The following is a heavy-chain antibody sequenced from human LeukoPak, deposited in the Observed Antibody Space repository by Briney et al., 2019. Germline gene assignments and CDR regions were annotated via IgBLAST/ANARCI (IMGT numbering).Heavy chain of an antibody. CDR1: GFTFSDYY. CDR3: ARGHSGMDV. Sequence: GGSLRLSCAASGFTFSDYYMSWIRQAPGKCLEWVSYISGGSSSTYYADSVKGRFTISRDNARNSVFLQMNSLRAEDTAVYYCARGHSGMDVWGQGTTVTVSS. J-gene: IGHJ6*02. V-gene: IGHV3-11*06. CDR2: ISGGSSST.